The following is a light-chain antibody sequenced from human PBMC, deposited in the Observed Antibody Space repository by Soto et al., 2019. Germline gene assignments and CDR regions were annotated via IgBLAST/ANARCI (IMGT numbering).Light chain of an antibody. V-gene: IGLV2-11*01. CDR2: DVN. J-gene: IGLJ1*01. CDR1: TSNIGNYNF. Sequence: QSVLTQPRSVSGSPGQSVTISCTGTTSNIGNYNFVSWYRHLPVKAPQLLIYDVNKRPSGIPDRFSGSKSGNTASLTISGLQAEDEADYYCCSSAGTYTFVFGTGTKVTVL. CDR3: CSSAGTYTFV.